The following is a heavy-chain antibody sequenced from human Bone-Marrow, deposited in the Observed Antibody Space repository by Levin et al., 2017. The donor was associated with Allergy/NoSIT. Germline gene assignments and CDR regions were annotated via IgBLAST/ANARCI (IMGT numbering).Heavy chain of an antibody. CDR3: VRDPTIFGEFTVRWGMDV. Sequence: GESLKISCEASGFIFNTYVMDWVRQPPGRGLEWVALISSDGSSTTYADSVKGRFTVSRDNSKNILYLQMNSLRAEDTALYYCVRDPTIFGEFTVRWGMDVWGQGASVTVSS. CDR2: ISSDGSST. J-gene: IGHJ6*02. D-gene: IGHD3-3*01. CDR1: GFIFNTYV. V-gene: IGHV3-33*01.